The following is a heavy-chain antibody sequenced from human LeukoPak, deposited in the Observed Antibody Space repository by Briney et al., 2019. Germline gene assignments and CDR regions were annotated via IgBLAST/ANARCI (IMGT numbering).Heavy chain of an antibody. J-gene: IGHJ6*03. D-gene: IGHD6-13*01. Sequence: EASVKVSCKASGYTFTSYYMHWVRQAPGQGLEWMGIINPSGGSTSYAQKFQGRVTMTRDMSTSTVYMELSSLRSEDTAVYYCARDPHFSSSWYAYYYYYMDVWGKGTTVTISS. CDR2: INPSGGST. CDR3: ARDPHFSSSWYAYYYYYMDV. CDR1: GYTFTSYY. V-gene: IGHV1-46*01.